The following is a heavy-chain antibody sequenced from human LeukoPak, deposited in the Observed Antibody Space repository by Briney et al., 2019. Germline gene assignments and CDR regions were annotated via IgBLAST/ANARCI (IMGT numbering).Heavy chain of an antibody. CDR2: VYYSGNT. J-gene: IGHJ4*02. V-gene: IGHV4-61*01. CDR3: ARDTGYCSGGSCYPNYFDY. Sequence: PSETLSLTCTVSGGSFSSGSYYWSWLRQPPGTGLEWIGYVYYSGNTNYNPSLKSRVTISVDTSKNQFSLKLTSVTAADTAVYYCARDTGYCSGGSCYPNYFDYWGPGTLVTVSS. D-gene: IGHD2-15*01. CDR1: GGSFSSGSYY.